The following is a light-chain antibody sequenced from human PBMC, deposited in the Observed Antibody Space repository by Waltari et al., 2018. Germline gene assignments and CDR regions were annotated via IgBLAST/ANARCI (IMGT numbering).Light chain of an antibody. CDR1: SSNIGAGHD. Sequence: QSVLTQPPSVSGAPGPRVTISCSGSSSNIGAGHDVYWYQVFPGAAPKPRFNGNRKRPSGCPSRLAGTKSGTSAFLAITGLQAEDEADYYCQSYDSSLTSGVVFGGGTKVTVL. CDR3: QSYDSSLTSGVV. V-gene: IGLV1-40*01. CDR2: GNR. J-gene: IGLJ3*02.